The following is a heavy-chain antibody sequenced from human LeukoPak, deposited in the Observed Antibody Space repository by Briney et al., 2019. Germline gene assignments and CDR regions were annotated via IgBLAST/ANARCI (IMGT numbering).Heavy chain of an antibody. CDR1: GFTVSSNY. CDR2: IYSGGTT. Sequence: GGYLRLSCAVSGFTVSSNYMSWVRLAPGKGLEWVSIIYSGGTTYYADSVKGRFTIARDNSKNTVYLQMNSLRAEDTAVYYCARVGYINSWYSSPPFDYWGQGNLVTVSS. J-gene: IGHJ4*02. D-gene: IGHD6-13*01. CDR3: ARVGYINSWYSSPPFDY. V-gene: IGHV3-66*01.